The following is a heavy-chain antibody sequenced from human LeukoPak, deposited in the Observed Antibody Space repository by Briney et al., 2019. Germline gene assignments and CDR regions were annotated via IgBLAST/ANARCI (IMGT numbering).Heavy chain of an antibody. D-gene: IGHD3-3*01. Sequence: VASVKVSCKASGDTLSSYIINWVRQAPGQGLEWMGGIIPIFGTTNYAQKFQARVTITADESTSTAYMELSSLRSEDTAVYYCARSGRITMQKAGGVSNYHYYYMDVWGKGTTVTVSS. V-gene: IGHV1-69*01. J-gene: IGHJ6*03. CDR2: IIPIFGTT. CDR3: ARSGRITMQKAGGVSNYHYYYMDV. CDR1: GDTLSSYI.